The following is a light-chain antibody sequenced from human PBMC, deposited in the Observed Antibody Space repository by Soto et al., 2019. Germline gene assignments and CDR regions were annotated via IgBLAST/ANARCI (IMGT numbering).Light chain of an antibody. CDR3: QQYYSYHQG. CDR2: AAS. J-gene: IGKJ1*01. Sequence: AIRMTQSPSSFSASTGDRVTITCRASQGISSYLAWYQQKPGKAPKLLIYAASTLQSGVPSRFSGSGSGTDFTLTISCLQSEDFATYYCQQYYSYHQGFGQGTKVEIK. V-gene: IGKV1-8*01. CDR1: QGISSY.